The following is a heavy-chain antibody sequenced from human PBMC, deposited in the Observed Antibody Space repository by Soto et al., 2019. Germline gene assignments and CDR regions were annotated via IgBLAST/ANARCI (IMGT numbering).Heavy chain of an antibody. V-gene: IGHV4-4*02. CDR3: AKTESLLVAAGFDS. CDR2: IYHNGNT. D-gene: IGHD2-15*01. CDR1: GVSIKSDNW. J-gene: IGHJ4*01. Sequence: QVQLQESGPRLAKPSETLALVCSVSGVSIKSDNWWRWFRQSPGEGLQWIGEIYHNGNTNYHPSLNSRVTMSVDKSQKHFSLRLTSVTAADTAIYYGAKTESLLVAAGFDSWGHGILVTVSS.